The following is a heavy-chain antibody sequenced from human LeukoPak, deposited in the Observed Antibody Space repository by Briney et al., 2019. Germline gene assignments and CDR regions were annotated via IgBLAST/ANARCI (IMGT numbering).Heavy chain of an antibody. CDR3: VRNLPGDHYSYGMDV. V-gene: IGHV3-53*01. Sequence: PGGSLRLSCAASGFSVSSNYMSWVRQAPGKGLEWVSVMYLGDNTHYADSVKGRFTISRDNSKNTLYLQMNSLRDEDKALYYCVRNLPGDHYSYGMDVWGQGTTVIVS. CDR1: GFSVSSNY. J-gene: IGHJ6*02. D-gene: IGHD7-27*01. CDR2: MYLGDNT.